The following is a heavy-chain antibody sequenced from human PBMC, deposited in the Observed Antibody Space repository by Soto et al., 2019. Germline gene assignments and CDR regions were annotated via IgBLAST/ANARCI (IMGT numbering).Heavy chain of an antibody. CDR3: AKDPSLWFGVSGY. CDR1: GFTFSSYA. D-gene: IGHD3-10*01. Sequence: EVQLLESGGGLVQPGGSLRLSCAASGFTFSSYAMSWVRQAPGKGLEWVSAISGSGGSTYYADSVKGRFTISRDNSKNTLYLEMTSVRAEDTAVDYCAKDPSLWFGVSGYWVQGCLVTASS. CDR2: ISGSGGST. V-gene: IGHV3-23*01. J-gene: IGHJ4*02.